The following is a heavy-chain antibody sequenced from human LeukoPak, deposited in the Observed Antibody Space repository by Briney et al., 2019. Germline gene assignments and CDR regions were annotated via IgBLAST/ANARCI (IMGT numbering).Heavy chain of an antibody. CDR3: ARDQRVGYYFDY. J-gene: IGHJ4*02. D-gene: IGHD5-24*01. CDR1: GYTFTSYY. V-gene: IGHV1-46*01. CDR2: INPSGGST. Sequence: TSVKVSCKASGYTFTSYYMHWVRQAPGQGLEWMGIINPSGGSTSYAQKFQGRVTMTRDTSTSTVYMELSSLRSEDTAVYYCARDQRVGYYFDYWGQGTLVTVSS.